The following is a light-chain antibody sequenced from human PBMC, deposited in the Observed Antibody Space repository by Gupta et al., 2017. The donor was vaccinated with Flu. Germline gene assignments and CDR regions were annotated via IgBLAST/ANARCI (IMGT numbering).Light chain of an antibody. V-gene: IGKV3-20*01. CDR2: GAS. Sequence: EIVLTQSPGTLSLSPGERATLSCRASQSVSSSYLAWYQQKPGQAPRLLIYGASSRATGIPDRFSGSGSGTDFTLTISRREPEDFAVYYCHQECSSPYTFGQGTKLEIK. J-gene: IGKJ2*01. CDR1: QSVSSSY. CDR3: HQECSSPYT.